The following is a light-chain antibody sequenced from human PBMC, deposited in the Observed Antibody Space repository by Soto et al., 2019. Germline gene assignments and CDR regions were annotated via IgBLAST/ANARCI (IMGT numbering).Light chain of an antibody. CDR3: SSYTGSSTYV. J-gene: IGLJ1*01. CDR1: SSDVGGYNY. V-gene: IGLV2-14*03. Sequence: QSVLTQPASVSGSPGQSITISCTGTSSDVGGYNYVSWYQQYPGKAPKLMIYDVSNRPSGVSNRFSGSKSGNTASLTISGLQAEDEADYFCSSYTGSSTYVFGTGTKLTVL. CDR2: DVS.